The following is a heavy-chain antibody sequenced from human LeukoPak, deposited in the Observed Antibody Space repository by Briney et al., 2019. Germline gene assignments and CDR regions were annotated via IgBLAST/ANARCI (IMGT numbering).Heavy chain of an antibody. CDR3: AKDFGMYSSGIVAFDI. D-gene: IGHD6-19*01. Sequence: PGGSLRLSCAASGFTFSSYGMHWVRQAPGKGLEWVAVISYDGSNKYYADSVKGRFTISRDNSKNTLYLQMNSLRAEDTAVYYCAKDFGMYSSGIVAFDIWGQGTMVTVSS. CDR1: GFTFSSYG. J-gene: IGHJ3*02. V-gene: IGHV3-30*18. CDR2: ISYDGSNK.